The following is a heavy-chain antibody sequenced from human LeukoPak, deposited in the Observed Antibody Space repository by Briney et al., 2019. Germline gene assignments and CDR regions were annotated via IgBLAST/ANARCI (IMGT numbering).Heavy chain of an antibody. CDR1: GYSFTSYW. Sequence: PGESLNISCTGSGYSFTSYWIGWVRQMPGKGLEWMGIIYPGDSDTRYSPSLQGQVTISAHQSLSTAYLQWSSLKASDTAMYYCAIHRGYYGSGSSSYYYYYMDVWGKGTTVTVS. V-gene: IGHV5-51*01. CDR2: IYPGDSDT. J-gene: IGHJ6*03. D-gene: IGHD3-10*01. CDR3: AIHRGYYGSGSSSYYYYYMDV.